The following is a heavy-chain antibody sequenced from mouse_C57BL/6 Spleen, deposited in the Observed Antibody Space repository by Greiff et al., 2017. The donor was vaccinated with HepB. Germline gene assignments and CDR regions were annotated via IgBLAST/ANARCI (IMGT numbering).Heavy chain of an antibody. Sequence: VQLQQSGPELVKPGASVKIPCKASGYTFTDYNMDWVKQSHGKSLEWIGDINPNNGGTIYNQKFKGKATLTVDKSSSTAYMELRSLTSEDTAVYYCARLGEDYYAMDYWGQGTSVTVSS. CDR2: INPNNGGT. CDR1: GYTFTDYN. V-gene: IGHV1-18*01. J-gene: IGHJ4*01. CDR3: ARLGEDYYAMDY.